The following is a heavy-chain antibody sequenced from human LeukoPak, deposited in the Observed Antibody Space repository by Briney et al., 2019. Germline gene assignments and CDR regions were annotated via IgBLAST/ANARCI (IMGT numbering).Heavy chain of an antibody. V-gene: IGHV3-23*01. CDR2: TIGSGGRT. J-gene: IGHJ3*02. Sequence: GGSLRLSCAASGFIFRNYAMTWVRQAPGKGLEWVSSTIGSGGRTYYADSVKGRFTLSRDNSKNTLFLHMDNLRADDTAVYYCTKGPNVDYIGAFYMWVPGTKVTVSS. CDR3: TKGPNVDYIGAFYM. D-gene: IGHD4/OR15-4a*01. CDR1: GFIFRNYA.